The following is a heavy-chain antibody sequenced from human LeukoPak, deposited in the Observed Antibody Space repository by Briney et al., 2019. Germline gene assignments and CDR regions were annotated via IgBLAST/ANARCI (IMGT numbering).Heavy chain of an antibody. CDR3: ARRGYCSGGSCYPSYFDS. CDR2: INHSGST. J-gene: IGHJ4*02. CDR1: GGSFSGYY. Sequence: SETLSLTCAVYGGSFSGYYWTWIRQPPGKGLHWIGEINHSGSTNYNPSLKSRVTISVDTSKNQFSLKLTSATAADTAVYYCARRGYCSGGSCYPSYFDSWGQGTLVTVSS. D-gene: IGHD2-15*01. V-gene: IGHV4-34*01.